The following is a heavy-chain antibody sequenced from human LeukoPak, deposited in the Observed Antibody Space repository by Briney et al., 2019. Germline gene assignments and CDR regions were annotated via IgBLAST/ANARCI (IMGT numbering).Heavy chain of an antibody. D-gene: IGHD1-7*01. V-gene: IGHV4-39*07. CDR2: IYYSGST. J-gene: IGHJ4*02. CDR1: GGSISSSSYY. CDR3: ASRELPDVKVPNHYFDY. Sequence: PSETLSLTCTVSGGSISSSSYYWGWIRQPPGKGLEWIGSIYYSGSTYYNPSLKSRVTISVDTSKTQFSLKLSSVTAADTAVYYCASRELPDVKVPNHYFDYWGQGTLVTVSS.